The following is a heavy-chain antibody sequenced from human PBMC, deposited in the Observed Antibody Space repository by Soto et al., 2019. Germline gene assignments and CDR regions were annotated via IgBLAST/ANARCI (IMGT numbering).Heavy chain of an antibody. CDR3: ARYYYDSSGYYYFDY. V-gene: IGHV3-74*01. D-gene: IGHD3-22*01. CDR2: INSDGSST. J-gene: IGHJ4*02. Sequence: GGSLRLSCAASGFTFSSYWMHWVRQAPGKGLVWVSSINSDGSSTSYADSVKGRFTISRDNAKNTLYLQMNSLRAQDTAVYYCARYYYDSSGYYYFDYWGQGTLVTVSS. CDR1: GFTFSSYW.